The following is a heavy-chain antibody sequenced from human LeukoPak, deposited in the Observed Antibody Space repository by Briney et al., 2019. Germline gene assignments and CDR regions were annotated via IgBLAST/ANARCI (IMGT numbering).Heavy chain of an antibody. Sequence: SETLSLTCAVYGGSFSGYYWSWIRQPAGKGLEWIGRIYTSGGTNYNPSLKSRVTMSVDTSKNQFSLKLSSVTAADTAVYYCARENGAGYSSGWYSDAFDIWGQGTMVTVSS. CDR3: ARENGAGYSSGWYSDAFDI. V-gene: IGHV4-4*07. D-gene: IGHD6-19*01. CDR1: GGSFSGYY. J-gene: IGHJ3*02. CDR2: IYTSGGT.